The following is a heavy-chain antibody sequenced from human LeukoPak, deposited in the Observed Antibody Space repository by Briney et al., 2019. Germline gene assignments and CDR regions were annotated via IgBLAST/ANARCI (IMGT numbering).Heavy chain of an antibody. Sequence: SETLSLTCTVSGGSISSYYWTWIRQPPGKGLEWIGYIYYSGSTNYNPSLKSRVTISVDTSKNQLSLKLSSVTAADTAVYYCARRDSCSWSFDYWGQGTLVTVSS. V-gene: IGHV4-59*01. CDR3: ARRDSCSWSFDY. CDR2: IYYSGST. CDR1: GGSISSYY. J-gene: IGHJ4*02. D-gene: IGHD6-13*01.